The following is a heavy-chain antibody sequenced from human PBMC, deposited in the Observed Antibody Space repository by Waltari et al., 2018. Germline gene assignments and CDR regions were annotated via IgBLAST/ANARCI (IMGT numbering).Heavy chain of an antibody. CDR1: GDFLGDDY. V-gene: IGHV4-59*08. Sequence: HVLLQESGPGLVKPSETLSLTCTVSGDFLGDDYWTWIRQAPGKGLEWIAYPRNTGATKCTPALESRVTISAVTSKKQFCLRLTSGTAADTAIYYCARLPKKYYDSIGWGFFDSWGQGIPVTVSS. D-gene: IGHD3-22*01. CDR2: PRNTGAT. CDR3: ARLPKKYYDSIGWGFFDS. J-gene: IGHJ4*02.